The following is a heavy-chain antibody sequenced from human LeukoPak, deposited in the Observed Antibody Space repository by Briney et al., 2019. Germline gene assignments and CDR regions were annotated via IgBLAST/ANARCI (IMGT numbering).Heavy chain of an antibody. J-gene: IGHJ6*02. CDR3: ARGGRTGTGRYYYYYGMDV. Sequence: KPSGTLSLTCTVSGAAISSGNWWTWVRQPPGKGLEWIGEIYHSESTNYNPALKSRVTISLDKSNNKFSPTLTSVNAADTAVYYCARGGRTGTGRYYYYYGMDVWGQGTTVTVSS. V-gene: IGHV4-4*02. D-gene: IGHD1-1*01. CDR2: IYHSEST. CDR1: GAAISSGNW.